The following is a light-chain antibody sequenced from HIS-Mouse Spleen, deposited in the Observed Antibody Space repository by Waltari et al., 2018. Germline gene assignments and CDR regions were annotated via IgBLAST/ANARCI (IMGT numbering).Light chain of an antibody. V-gene: IGLV1-47*01. CDR3: AAWDDSLSGPV. CDR1: SSNIGSKY. CDR2: RNN. Sequence: QSVLTQPPSASGTPGQRGTISCSGSSSNIGSKYVYWYQQLPGTAPKLLIYRNNQRPSGVPDRFSGSKSGTSASLAISGLRSEDEADYYCAAWDDSLSGPVFGGGTKLTVL. J-gene: IGLJ3*02.